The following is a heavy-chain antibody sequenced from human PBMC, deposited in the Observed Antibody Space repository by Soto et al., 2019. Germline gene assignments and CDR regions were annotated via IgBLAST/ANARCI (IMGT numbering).Heavy chain of an antibody. V-gene: IGHV3-7*03. CDR2: IKQDGSEK. J-gene: IGHJ6*02. CDR1: VCTFSSYW. CDR3: ARTYGMEV. Sequence: VGSLRLSCASSVCTFSSYWMSWVRHAPGKGLEWVANIKQDGSEKYYVDSVKGRFTISRDNAKNSLYLQMNSLRAEDTAVYYCARTYGMEVWGQGTTVTVSS.